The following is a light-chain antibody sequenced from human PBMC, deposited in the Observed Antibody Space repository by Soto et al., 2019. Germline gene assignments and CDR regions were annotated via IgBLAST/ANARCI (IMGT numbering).Light chain of an antibody. CDR3: SSYTSSNSLVV. CDR2: DVT. CDR1: SSDIGGYNY. J-gene: IGLJ2*01. Sequence: QSALTQPASVSESPGQSITIPCTGNSSDIGGYNYVSWYQQYPGKAPKLMIYDVTNRPSGVSNRFSGSKSGNTASLTISGLQAEDEANYYCSSYTSSNSLVVFGGGTKLTVL. V-gene: IGLV2-14*01.